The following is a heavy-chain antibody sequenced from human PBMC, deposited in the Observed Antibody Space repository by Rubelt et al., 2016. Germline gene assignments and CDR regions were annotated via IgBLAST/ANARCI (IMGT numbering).Heavy chain of an antibody. CDR3: ARDLGGSYILYY. Sequence: QVQLVQSGAEVKKPGASVKVSCKASGYTFTSYGITWVRQAPGQGLEWMGWISAYNGNTNYAQKFQGGVTVTRDTSTSTGYMEFRSLRSEDTAVYYCARDLGGSYILYYWGQGTLVTVSS. V-gene: IGHV1-18*01. J-gene: IGHJ4*02. D-gene: IGHD1-26*01. CDR2: ISAYNGNT. CDR1: GYTFTSYG.